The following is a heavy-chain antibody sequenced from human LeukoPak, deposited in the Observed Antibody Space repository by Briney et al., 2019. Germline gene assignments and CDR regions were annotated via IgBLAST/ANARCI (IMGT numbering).Heavy chain of an antibody. CDR3: ARGVAAAGTPSYNWFDP. Sequence: ASVKVPCKASGYTFTSHYMHWVRQAPGQGLEWMGIINPSGGSASYAQKFQGRVTMTRDMSTSTVYMELSSLRSEDTAVYYCARGVAAAGTPSYNWFDPWGQGTLVTVSS. D-gene: IGHD6-13*01. CDR2: INPSGGSA. V-gene: IGHV1-46*01. CDR1: GYTFTSHY. J-gene: IGHJ5*02.